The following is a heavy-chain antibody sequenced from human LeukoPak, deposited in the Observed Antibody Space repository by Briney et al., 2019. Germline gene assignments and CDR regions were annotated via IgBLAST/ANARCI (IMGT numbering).Heavy chain of an antibody. CDR3: ARDSAAIVVVPAAIYDY. V-gene: IGHV1-46*03. D-gene: IGHD2-2*02. Sequence: GALVKVSCKASGYTFTSYYMHWVRQAPGQGLEWMGIINPSGGSTSYAQKFQGRVTMTRDTSTSTVYMELSSLRSEDTAVYYCARDSAAIVVVPAAIYDYWGQGTLVTVSS. CDR1: GYTFTSYY. J-gene: IGHJ4*02. CDR2: INPSGGST.